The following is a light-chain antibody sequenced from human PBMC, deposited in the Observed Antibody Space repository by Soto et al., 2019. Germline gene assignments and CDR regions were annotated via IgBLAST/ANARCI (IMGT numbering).Light chain of an antibody. CDR1: QSISSY. J-gene: IGKJ1*01. CDR2: AAS. V-gene: IGKV1-39*01. CDR3: QQSYSTSP. Sequence: DIQMTQSPSSLSASVGDRVTITCRASQSISSYLNWYQQKPGKAPKLLIYAASSLQSGVPSRFSGSGSGTDFTLTISSLQPEYFATYYCQQSYSTSPFGQGTKV.